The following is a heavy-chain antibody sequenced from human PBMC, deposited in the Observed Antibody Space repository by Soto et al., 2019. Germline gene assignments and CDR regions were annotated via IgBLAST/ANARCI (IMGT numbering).Heavy chain of an antibody. V-gene: IGHV3-23*01. CDR3: ATYQLSYPPGDY. Sequence: GGPLRLSCAASGFTFSSYAMSWVRKAPGKGLEWVSAISGSGGSTYYADSVKGRFTISRNNSKNTLYLQMNSLRAEDTAVYYCATYQLSYPPGDYWGQGTLVTVSS. D-gene: IGHD3-10*01. CDR1: GFTFSSYA. CDR2: ISGSGGST. J-gene: IGHJ4*02.